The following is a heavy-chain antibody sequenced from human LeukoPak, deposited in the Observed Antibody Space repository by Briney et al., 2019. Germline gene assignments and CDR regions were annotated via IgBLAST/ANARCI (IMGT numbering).Heavy chain of an antibody. CDR3: ARRAGAYSHPYDY. V-gene: IGHV3-53*01. CDR1: GFTVSSNS. Sequence: GGPLRLSCTVSGFTVSSNSMSWVRQAPGKGLEWVSFIYGEKTHYSDAVKGRFSISRENSKNTLHLQMKSRTAEDTAVYYIARRAGAYSHPYDYWGQGTLVTVSS. CDR2: IYGEKT. J-gene: IGHJ4*02. D-gene: IGHD4/OR15-4a*01.